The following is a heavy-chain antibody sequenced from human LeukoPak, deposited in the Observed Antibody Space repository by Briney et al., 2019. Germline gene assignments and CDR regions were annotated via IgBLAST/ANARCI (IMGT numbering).Heavy chain of an antibody. CDR3: ARRALRLGELSFPHAFDI. D-gene: IGHD3-16*02. CDR2: IYYSGST. V-gene: IGHV4-28*01. CDR1: GYSISSSNW. Sequence: SDTLSLSCAVSGYSISSSNWWGWIRQPPGKGLEWIGYIYYSGSTYYNPSLKSRVTISVDKSKNQFSLKLSSVTAADTAVYYCARRALRLGELSFPHAFDIWGQGTMVTVSS. J-gene: IGHJ3*02.